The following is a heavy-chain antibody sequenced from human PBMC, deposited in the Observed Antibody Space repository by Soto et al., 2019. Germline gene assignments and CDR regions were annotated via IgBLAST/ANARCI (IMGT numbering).Heavy chain of an antibody. V-gene: IGHV3-53*01. D-gene: IGHD4-17*01. J-gene: IGHJ4*02. CDR1: GFTVSSNY. Sequence: GGSLRLSCAASGFTVSSNYMSWVRQAPGKGLEWVSVIYSGGSTYYADSVKGRFTISRDNSKNTLYLQMNSLRAEDTAVYYCARDTVKYGFDYWGQGTLVTVSS. CDR3: ARDTVKYGFDY. CDR2: IYSGGST.